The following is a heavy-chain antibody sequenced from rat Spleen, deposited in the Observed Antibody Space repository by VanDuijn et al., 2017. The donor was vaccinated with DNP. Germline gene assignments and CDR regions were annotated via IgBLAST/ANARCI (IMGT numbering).Heavy chain of an antibody. V-gene: IGHV5-22*01. J-gene: IGHJ2*01. Sequence: EVQLVESGGDLVQPGRSLKLSCAASGFTFSDYSMAWVRQAPTKDLEWVAYIRYDGGGTKYADSVKGRFTISRDNAKNTLYLQMNSLRSEDMATYYCVRWNSGHFDYWGQGVMVPVSS. CDR3: VRWNSGHFDY. CDR1: GFTFSDYS. D-gene: IGHD4-3*01. CDR2: IRYDGGGT.